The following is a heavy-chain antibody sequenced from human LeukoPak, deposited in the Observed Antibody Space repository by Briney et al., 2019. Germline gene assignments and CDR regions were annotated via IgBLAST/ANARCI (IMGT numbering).Heavy chain of an antibody. CDR1: GFTFRSFW. J-gene: IGHJ3*01. CDR3: ARGGFSHGFDV. D-gene: IGHD5-12*01. V-gene: IGHV3-74*01. CDR2: INNDGTDT. Sequence: GGSLRLSCAAPGFTFRSFWIHWVRQAPGKGLVWVGRINNDGTDTIYADSVKGRFTVSRDNAKNTLYLQMNSLRVEDTAVYFCARGGFSHGFDVWGQGTVVTVSS.